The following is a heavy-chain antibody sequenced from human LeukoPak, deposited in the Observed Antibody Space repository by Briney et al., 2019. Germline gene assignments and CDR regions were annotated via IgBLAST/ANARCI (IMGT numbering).Heavy chain of an antibody. J-gene: IGHJ4*02. CDR3: AKAGDIVVVVAAFDY. D-gene: IGHD2-15*01. CDR2: ISYDGSNK. Sequence: GGSLRLSCAASGFTFSSYAMHWVRQAPGKGLEWVAVISYDGSNKYYADSVKGRFTISRDNSKNTLYLQMNSLRAEDTAVYYCAKAGDIVVVVAAFDYWGQGTLVTVSS. V-gene: IGHV3-30*04. CDR1: GFTFSSYA.